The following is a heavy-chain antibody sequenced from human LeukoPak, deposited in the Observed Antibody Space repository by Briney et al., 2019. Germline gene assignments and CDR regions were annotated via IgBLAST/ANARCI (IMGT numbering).Heavy chain of an antibody. D-gene: IGHD3-3*01. CDR1: GFTFSNYA. Sequence: PGGSLRLSCAASGFTFSNYAISWVRQAPGKGLEWVSAISGGGSTTYSADSVKGRFTISRDNSKNTVYLQMNSLRAEDTAVYYCAKDWFGEYYDFWSGYRNDAFDIWGQGTMVTVSS. CDR2: ISGGGSTT. J-gene: IGHJ3*02. V-gene: IGHV3-23*01. CDR3: AKDWFGEYYDFWSGYRNDAFDI.